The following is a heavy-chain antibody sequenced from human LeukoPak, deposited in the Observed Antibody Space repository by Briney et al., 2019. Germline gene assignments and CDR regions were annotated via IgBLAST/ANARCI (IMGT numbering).Heavy chain of an antibody. CDR1: GFTFSIYA. V-gene: IGHV3-23*01. J-gene: IGHJ6*03. D-gene: IGHD1-26*01. CDR2: VSGSGAHT. Sequence: GGSLRLSCAASGFTFSIYAMTCVRHAPGKWLQWVSAVSGSGAHTYYADSVKGRFTISRDNSRDTLYLQMNSLRAEDTAIYICAKDGGTYPYFLDVWGKGTTVIVSS. CDR3: AKDGGTYPYFLDV.